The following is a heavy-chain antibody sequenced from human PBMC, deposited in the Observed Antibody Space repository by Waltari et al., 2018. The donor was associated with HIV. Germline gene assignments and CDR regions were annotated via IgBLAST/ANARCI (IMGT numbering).Heavy chain of an antibody. CDR2: SFYTGRP. V-gene: IGHV4-39*01. CDR1: GGSISSGLYY. CDR3: ARQRQSRRDPFDY. J-gene: IGHJ4*02. Sequence: QLQLQESGPGLVKPSETLSLTCTVSGGSISSGLYYWGWIRLPPGKGLEWIGSSFYTGRPYDNPSLRGGATMSVETSKNRFSLQLGSVTAADTAVYYCARQRQSRRDPFDYWGQGTLVTVSS.